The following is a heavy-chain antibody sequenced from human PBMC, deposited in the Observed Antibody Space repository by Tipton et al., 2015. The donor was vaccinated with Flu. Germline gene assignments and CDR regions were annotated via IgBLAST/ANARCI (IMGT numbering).Heavy chain of an antibody. Sequence: SLRLSCEASGFTFDDYAMHWVRQAPGKGLEWVSGISWNSGNIGYADSVKGRFTISRDNARASLYLQMNSLSPEGTAVYYCAKDRDSGSYYFYAMDVGGQGTTVIVSS. CDR2: ISWNSGNI. CDR3: AKDRDSGSYYFYAMDV. CDR1: GFTFDDYA. J-gene: IGHJ6*02. D-gene: IGHD1-26*01. V-gene: IGHV3-9*01.